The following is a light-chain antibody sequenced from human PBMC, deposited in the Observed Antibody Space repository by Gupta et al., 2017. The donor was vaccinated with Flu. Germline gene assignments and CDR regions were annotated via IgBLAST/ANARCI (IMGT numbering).Light chain of an antibody. V-gene: IGKV3-15*01. CDR3: QQYSDWPLYT. J-gene: IGKJ2*01. CDR2: GAS. CDR1: QSISSS. Sequence: EIVLTQSPATLSLSPGETVTLSCRASQSISSSLAWHQQKPGQAPRLLMYGASSRATGIPPRFSGSGSGTEFTLTISSLQSEDFAVYYCQQYSDWPLYTFGQGTKLEI.